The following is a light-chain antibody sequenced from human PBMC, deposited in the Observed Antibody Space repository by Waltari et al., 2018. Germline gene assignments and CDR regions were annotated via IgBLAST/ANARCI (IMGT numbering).Light chain of an antibody. Sequence: QSVLTQPPSASGTPGQRVTISCSGSSSNIGSNTVNWYQQLPGTAPKLVIYSNNQRPSGTGVPDRFSGSKSGASASLAISGLQSEDEADYYCAAWDDNLNAWVFGGGTKLTVL. CDR1: SSNIGSNT. J-gene: IGLJ3*02. CDR3: AAWDDNLNAWV. V-gene: IGLV1-44*01. CDR2: SNN.